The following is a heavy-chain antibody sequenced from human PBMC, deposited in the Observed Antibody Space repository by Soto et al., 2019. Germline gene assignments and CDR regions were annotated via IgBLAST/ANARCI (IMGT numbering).Heavy chain of an antibody. V-gene: IGHV3-13*01. Sequence: PGGALRLSCGASVFIFSNFDMHWVRQTTEKGLEWVSGIGFAGDTNYSGSVKGRFTISRENAKNSLFLQMNSLRVGDTAVYYCVRGLPGGFDPWGQGTLVTVSS. CDR3: VRGLPGGFDP. D-gene: IGHD3-10*01. J-gene: IGHJ5*02. CDR1: VFIFSNFD. CDR2: IGFAGDT.